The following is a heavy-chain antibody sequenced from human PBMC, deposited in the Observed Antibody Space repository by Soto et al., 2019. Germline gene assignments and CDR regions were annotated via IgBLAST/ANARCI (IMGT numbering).Heavy chain of an antibody. D-gene: IGHD2-15*01. CDR1: GFTVSSNY. CDR2: IYSGGST. V-gene: IGHV3-66*01. Sequence: EVQLVESGGGLVQPGGSLRLSCAASGFTVSSNYMSWVRQAPGKGLEWVSVIYSGGSTYYADSVKGRFTISRDNSKNTLYLHMNRLRAEDTAVYYCARDFVVADPVSCSCYGMDVWGQGTTVTVSS. CDR3: ARDFVVADPVSCSCYGMDV. J-gene: IGHJ6*02.